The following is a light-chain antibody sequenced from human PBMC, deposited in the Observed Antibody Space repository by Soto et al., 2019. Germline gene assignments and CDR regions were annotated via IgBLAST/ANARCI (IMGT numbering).Light chain of an antibody. J-gene: IGKJ5*01. Sequence: DIQLTQSPSFLSASVGDRVTITCRASQGISSYLAWYQQKPGKAPKLLIYAASTLQSGVPSRFSGSGSGTEFTLTISSLQTEDFATYYGQQLNSYPASFGQGTRLEIK. CDR1: QGISSY. V-gene: IGKV1-9*01. CDR2: AAS. CDR3: QQLNSYPAS.